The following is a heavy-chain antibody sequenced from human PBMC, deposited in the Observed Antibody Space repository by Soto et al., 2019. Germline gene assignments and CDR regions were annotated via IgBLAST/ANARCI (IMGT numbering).Heavy chain of an antibody. V-gene: IGHV3-23*01. CDR2: MTGSSGNT. J-gene: IGHJ6*02. Sequence: EVQVLQSGGGLVQPGGSLRLSCAASGFALSDYIMTWVRQAPGKGLEWVSSMTGSSGNTYDADSVRGRFTTYRDNSKTTLYLQMNSLRDDDTAVYYCAKSSGTGKSDDMDVWGQGTTVVVSS. D-gene: IGHD7-27*01. CDR1: GFALSDYI. CDR3: AKSSGTGKSDDMDV.